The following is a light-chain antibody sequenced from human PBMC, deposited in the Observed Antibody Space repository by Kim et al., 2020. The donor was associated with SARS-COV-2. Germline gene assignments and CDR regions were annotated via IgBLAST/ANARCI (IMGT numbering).Light chain of an antibody. CDR1: QSVGRW. J-gene: IGKJ2*01. CDR2: EAS. CDR3: QQYNGYHT. V-gene: IGKV1-5*03. Sequence: DIQMTQSPSTRSASVGDRVTITCRASQSVGRWLAWYQQKPGKAPKLLIYEASRLESGVPSRFSGSGSGTAFTLTISSLQPDDFATYYCQQYNGYHTFGQGNKLEI.